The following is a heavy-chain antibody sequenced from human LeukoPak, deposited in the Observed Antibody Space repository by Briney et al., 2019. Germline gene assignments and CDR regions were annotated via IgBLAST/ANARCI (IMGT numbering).Heavy chain of an antibody. V-gene: IGHV4-59*01. Sequence: SETLSLTCTVSGGSISSYYWSWIRQPPGKGLEWIGYIYYSGSTSYNPSLKSRVTISVDTSKKQFSLKLTSVTAADTAVYYCARVSWFPGTSYYYMDVWGKGTTVTVSS. J-gene: IGHJ6*03. CDR1: GGSISSYY. CDR3: ARVSWFPGTSYYYMDV. D-gene: IGHD1-1*01. CDR2: IYYSGST.